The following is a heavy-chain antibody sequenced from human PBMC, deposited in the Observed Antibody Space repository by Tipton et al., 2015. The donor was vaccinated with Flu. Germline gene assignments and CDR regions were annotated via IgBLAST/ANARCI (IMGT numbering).Heavy chain of an antibody. CDR1: GFTFSSYT. D-gene: IGHD1-26*01. V-gene: IGHV3-21*01. Sequence: AVSGFTFSSYTMNWVRQAPGKGLEWVSSISSSSNYMYYADSVKGRFAISRDNAKNSLYLQMNSLGAEDTAVYYCARDYSIVDLDYWGQGTLVTVSS. CDR2: ISSSSNYM. J-gene: IGHJ4*02. CDR3: ARDYSIVDLDY.